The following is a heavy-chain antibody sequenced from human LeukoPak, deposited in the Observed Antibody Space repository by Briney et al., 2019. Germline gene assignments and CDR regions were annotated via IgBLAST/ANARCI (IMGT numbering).Heavy chain of an antibody. CDR2: ISAYNGNA. D-gene: IGHD2-15*01. CDR3: AREKRYCSGGSCRNYYGMDV. V-gene: IGHV1-18*01. J-gene: IGHJ6*02. Sequence: ASVKVSCKASGSTFTSYGISWVRQAPGQGLEWMGWISAYNGNANYAQKLQGRVTMTTDTSTSTAYMELRSLRSDDAAVYYCAREKRYCSGGSCRNYYGMDVWGQGTTVTVSS. CDR1: GSTFTSYG.